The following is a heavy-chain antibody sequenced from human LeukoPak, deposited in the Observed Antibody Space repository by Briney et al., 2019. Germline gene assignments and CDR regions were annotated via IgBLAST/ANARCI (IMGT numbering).Heavy chain of an antibody. D-gene: IGHD3-22*01. CDR2: IKPDGSEI. V-gene: IGHV3-7*02. CDR3: TRRLEY. CDR1: GFTFSDSW. Sequence: PGGSLRLSCAASGFTFSDSWMDWVRQAPGKGLEWVANIKPDGSEIYYVDAVKGRFTISRDNAKSSLYLQMNSLRAEDTAVYYCTRRLEYWGQGTLVTVSS. J-gene: IGHJ4*02.